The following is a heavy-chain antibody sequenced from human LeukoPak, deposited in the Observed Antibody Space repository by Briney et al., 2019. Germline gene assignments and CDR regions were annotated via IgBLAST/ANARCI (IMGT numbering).Heavy chain of an antibody. Sequence: KSGGSLRLSCAASGFTVSSNYMSWVRQAPGKGLEWVSSISSSSSYIYYADSVKGRFTISRDNAKNSLYLQMNSLRAEDTAVYYCARDRVPQYYDSSGYLGPWGQGTLVTVSS. CDR3: ARDRVPQYYDSSGYLGP. CDR1: GFTVSSNY. CDR2: ISSSSSYI. V-gene: IGHV3-21*01. J-gene: IGHJ5*02. D-gene: IGHD3-22*01.